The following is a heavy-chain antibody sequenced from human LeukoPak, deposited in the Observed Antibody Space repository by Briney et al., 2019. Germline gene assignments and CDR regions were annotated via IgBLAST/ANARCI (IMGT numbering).Heavy chain of an antibody. V-gene: IGHV4-31*03. J-gene: IGHJ2*01. CDR2: IYYSGST. CDR3: ARTVTTSPWYFDL. D-gene: IGHD4-17*01. CDR1: GGSISSGGYY. Sequence: SETLSLTCTVSGGSISSGGYYWSWIRQHPGKGLEWIGYIYYSGSTCYNPSLKSRVTISVDTSKNQFSLKLSSVTAADTAVYYCARTVTTSPWYFDLWGRGTLVTVSS.